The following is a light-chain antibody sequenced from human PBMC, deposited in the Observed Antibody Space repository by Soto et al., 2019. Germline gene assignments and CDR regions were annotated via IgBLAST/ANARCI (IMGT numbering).Light chain of an antibody. V-gene: IGLV2-8*01. J-gene: IGLJ2*01. Sequence: QSALTQPPSASGSPGQSVTISCTGTNSDADTFDFVSWYQQHPGKAPKLIIYEVSKRPSGVPDRFSGSRSANAASLTVYGLQAEDEADYFCSSYAGSNNLAFGGGTKLTVL. CDR3: SSYAGSNNLA. CDR2: EVS. CDR1: NSDADTFDF.